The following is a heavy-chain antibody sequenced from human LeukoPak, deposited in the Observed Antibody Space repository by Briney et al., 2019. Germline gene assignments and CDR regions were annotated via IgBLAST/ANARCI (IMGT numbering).Heavy chain of an antibody. CDR3: ATAVLYGGNDFDY. CDR2: INPNSGVT. J-gene: IGHJ4*02. Sequence: ASVKVSCKASGYTFTGYYMHWVRQAPGQGLEWMGWINPNSGVTKFAQRFQGRVTMTRDTSTRTAYLDQSSLRSDDTAVYYCATAVLYGGNDFDYWGQGTLVTVSS. D-gene: IGHD5-12*01. CDR1: GYTFTGYY. V-gene: IGHV1-2*02.